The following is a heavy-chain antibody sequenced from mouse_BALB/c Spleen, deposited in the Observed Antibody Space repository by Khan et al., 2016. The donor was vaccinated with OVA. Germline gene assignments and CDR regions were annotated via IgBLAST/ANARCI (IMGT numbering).Heavy chain of an antibody. V-gene: IGHV5-17*02. CDR3: ARDSNFDY. CDR1: GCTFSRFG. J-gene: IGHJ2*01. CDR2: ISSGSSTI. Sequence: EVELVESGGGLVQPGGSRKLSCAASGCTFSRFGMHWVRQAPEKGLEWVAYISSGSSTIYYADTVKGRFTISRDNPKNTLFLQMTSLRSEDTAMYYCARDSNFDYRGQGTTLTVSS.